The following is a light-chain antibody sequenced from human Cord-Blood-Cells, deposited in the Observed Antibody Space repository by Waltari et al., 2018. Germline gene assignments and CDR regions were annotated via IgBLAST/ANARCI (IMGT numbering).Light chain of an antibody. Sequence: QSALTQPASVSGSPGQSITISCTGTSSDVRSSNLVSWYQQHPGKAPKLMIYEGSKRPSGVSNRFSGSKSGNTASLTISGLQAEDEADYYCCSYAGSSTVFGGGTKLTVL. CDR2: EGS. V-gene: IGLV2-23*01. CDR3: CSYAGSSTV. CDR1: SSDVRSSNL. J-gene: IGLJ3*02.